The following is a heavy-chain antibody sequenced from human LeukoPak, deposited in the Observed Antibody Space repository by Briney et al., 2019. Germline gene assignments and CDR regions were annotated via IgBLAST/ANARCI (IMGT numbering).Heavy chain of an antibody. D-gene: IGHD6-13*01. Sequence: GGSLRLSCAASGFTFSNYWMHWVRQAPGKGLVWVSRINSDGSSRSHADCVKGRFTISRDNAKKTLYLQMTSLRTEDTAVYYCASASSHRIAAGGDYWGQGTLVSVSS. J-gene: IGHJ4*02. V-gene: IGHV3-74*01. CDR2: INSDGSSR. CDR3: ASASSHRIAAGGDY. CDR1: GFTFSNYW.